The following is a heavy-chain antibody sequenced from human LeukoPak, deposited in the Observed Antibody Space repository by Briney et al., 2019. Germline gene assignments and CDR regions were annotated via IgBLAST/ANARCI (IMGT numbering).Heavy chain of an antibody. CDR1: GFTFGSYS. CDR2: IKQDGSEK. J-gene: IGHJ5*01. CDR3: ARLLEARPNWFDP. V-gene: IGHV3-7*01. Sequence: GGSLRLSCAASGFTFGSYSMNWVRQAPGKGLEWVANIKQDGSEKYYVDSVKGRFTISRVNAKNSLYLQMNSLRAEDTAVYYCARLLEARPNWFDPWGQGTMVTVSS. D-gene: IGHD6-6*01.